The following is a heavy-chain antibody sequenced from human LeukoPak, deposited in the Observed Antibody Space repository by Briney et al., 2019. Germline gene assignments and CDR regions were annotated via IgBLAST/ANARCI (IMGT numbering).Heavy chain of an antibody. D-gene: IGHD1-26*01. V-gene: IGHV3-21*01. CDR1: GFTFSSYS. J-gene: IGHJ6*03. Sequence: AGGSLRLSCAASGFTFSSYSMNWVRQAPGKGLEGVSSISSSSSYIYYADSVKGRFTISRDNANNSLYLQMNSLRAEDTAVYYCARDNSGSYYYMDVWGKGTTVTVSS. CDR2: ISSSSSYI. CDR3: ARDNSGSYYYMDV.